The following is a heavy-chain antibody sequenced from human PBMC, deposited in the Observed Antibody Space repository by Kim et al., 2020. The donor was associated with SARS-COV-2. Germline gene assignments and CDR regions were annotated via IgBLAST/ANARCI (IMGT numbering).Heavy chain of an antibody. D-gene: IGHD3-3*01. CDR2: ISSSSSTI. J-gene: IGHJ3*02. V-gene: IGHV3-48*02. CDR1: GFTFSSYS. CDR3: ARVFSNYDFWSGPNDAFDI. Sequence: GGSLRLSCAASGFTFSSYSMNWVRQAPGKGLEWVSYISSSSSTIYYADSVKGRFTISRDNAKNSLYLQMHSLRDEDTAVYYCARVFSNYDFWSGPNDAFDIWGQGTMVSVSS.